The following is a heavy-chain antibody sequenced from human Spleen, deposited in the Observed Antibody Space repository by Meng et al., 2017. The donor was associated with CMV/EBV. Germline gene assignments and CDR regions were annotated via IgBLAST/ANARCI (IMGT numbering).Heavy chain of an antibody. Sequence: SETLSLTCTVSGGSISSSTYYWAWIRQPPGKGLEWIGTIYYSGRASYNPSLKSRITISVDMSRNQFSLKRNSLTAADTAVYFCARVAYCSGGSCRRVGAFDVWGQGTMVTVSS. D-gene: IGHD2-15*01. CDR1: GGSISSSTYY. CDR3: ARVAYCSGGSCRRVGAFDV. V-gene: IGHV4-39*01. J-gene: IGHJ3*01. CDR2: IYYSGRA.